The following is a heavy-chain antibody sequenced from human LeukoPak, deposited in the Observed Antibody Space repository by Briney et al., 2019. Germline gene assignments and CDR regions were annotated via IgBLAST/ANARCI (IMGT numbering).Heavy chain of an antibody. CDR1: EFTFSSYW. CDR3: AKDPLEQLSTIYFQN. Sequence: PGGSLRLSCTASEFTFSSYWMHWVRQPPGKGLEWVSAIGGSGDSTYYADSVKGRFTISRDNSQNTLYLQMNSLRAEDTAVYYCAKDPLEQLSTIYFQNWGQGTLVTVSS. V-gene: IGHV3-23*01. J-gene: IGHJ1*01. D-gene: IGHD6-6*01. CDR2: IGGSGDST.